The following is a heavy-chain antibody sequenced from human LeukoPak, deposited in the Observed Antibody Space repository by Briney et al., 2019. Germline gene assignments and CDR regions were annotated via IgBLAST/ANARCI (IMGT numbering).Heavy chain of an antibody. Sequence: GRSLRLSCAASGFTFSSYWMSWVRQAPGKGLEWVANIKQDGSEKYYVDSVKGRFTISRDNAKNSLYLQMNSLRAEDTAVYYCASCYDTQYYYYYGMDVWGQGTTVTVSS. V-gene: IGHV3-7*01. CDR1: GFTFSSYW. CDR2: IKQDGSEK. J-gene: IGHJ6*02. CDR3: ASCYDTQYYYYYGMDV. D-gene: IGHD3-9*01.